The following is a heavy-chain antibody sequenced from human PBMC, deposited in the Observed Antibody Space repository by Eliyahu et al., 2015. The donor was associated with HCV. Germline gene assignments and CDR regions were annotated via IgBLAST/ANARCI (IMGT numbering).Heavy chain of an antibody. CDR3: ARQLGEGGDYTFDY. V-gene: IGHV4-39*01. J-gene: IGHJ4*02. CDR2: IYYSGST. CDR1: GGSISSGSYY. D-gene: IGHD4-17*01. Sequence: QLQLQESGPGLVKPSETLSLTCTVSGGSISSGSYYWGWIRQPPGKGLXWIGSIYYSGSTYYNPSLKSRVTISVDTSKNQFSLKLSSVTAADTAVYYCARQLGEGGDYTFDYWGQGTLVTVSS.